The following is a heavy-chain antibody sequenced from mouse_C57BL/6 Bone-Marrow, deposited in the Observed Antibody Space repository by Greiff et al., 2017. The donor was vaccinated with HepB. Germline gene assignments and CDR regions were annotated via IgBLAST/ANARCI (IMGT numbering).Heavy chain of an antibody. CDR3: ARERVYYYGSSPFDY. Sequence: VQLKESGGGLVKPGGSLKLSCAASGFTFSSYAMSWVRQTPEKRLEWVATISDGGSYTYYPDNVKGRFTISRDNAKNNLYLQMSHLKSEDTAMYYCARERVYYYGSSPFDYWGQGTTLTVSS. CDR1: GFTFSSYA. V-gene: IGHV5-4*01. D-gene: IGHD1-1*01. J-gene: IGHJ2*01. CDR2: ISDGGSYT.